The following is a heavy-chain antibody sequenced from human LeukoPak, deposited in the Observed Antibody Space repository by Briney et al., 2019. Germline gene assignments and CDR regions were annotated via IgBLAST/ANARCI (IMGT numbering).Heavy chain of an antibody. V-gene: IGHV1-2*02. Sequence: ASVKVSCKASGYIFTGYYMHWVRQAPGQRLEWMGWINPKSGGTNYAQKFQGRVTMTRETSISTAYMELSRLRSDDTAVYYCARDEPITAGDRGDYWGQGTLVTVSS. J-gene: IGHJ4*02. CDR2: INPKSGGT. CDR3: ARDEPITAGDRGDY. D-gene: IGHD6-13*01. CDR1: GYIFTGYY.